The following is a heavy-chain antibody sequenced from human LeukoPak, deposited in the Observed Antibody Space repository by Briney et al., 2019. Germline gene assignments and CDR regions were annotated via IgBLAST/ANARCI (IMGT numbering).Heavy chain of an antibody. CDR3: AGVSDYYYYMDV. Sequence: SETLSLTCTVSGGSINNYYWSWIRQPPGKGLEWIGYIYYSGSTNYNPSLKSRVTISVDTSKNQFSLKLSSVTAADTAVYYCAGVSDYYYYMDVWGKGTTVTVSS. J-gene: IGHJ6*03. CDR2: IYYSGST. V-gene: IGHV4-59*01. CDR1: GGSINNYY.